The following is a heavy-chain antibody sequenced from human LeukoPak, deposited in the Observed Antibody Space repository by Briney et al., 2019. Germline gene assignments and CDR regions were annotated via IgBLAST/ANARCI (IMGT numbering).Heavy chain of an antibody. J-gene: IGHJ3*02. V-gene: IGHV4-4*07. D-gene: IGHD2-21*02. CDR1: GGSISSYY. CDR3: ARDPFHPPPFVVVTAIPEAEDAFDI. Sequence: SETLSLTCTVSGGSISSYYWSWIRQPAGKGLEWIGRIYTSGSTNYNPSLKSRVTMSVDTSKNQFSLKLSSVAAADTAVYYCARDPFHPPPFVVVTAIPEAEDAFDIWGQGTMVTVFS. CDR2: IYTSGST.